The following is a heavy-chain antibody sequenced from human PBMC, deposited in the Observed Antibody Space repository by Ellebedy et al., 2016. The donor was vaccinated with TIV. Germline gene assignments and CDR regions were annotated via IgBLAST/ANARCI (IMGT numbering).Heavy chain of an antibody. CDR1: GFTFHNYA. Sequence: GGSLRLSXVVSGFTFHNYAMSWVRQPPGKGLEWVSAVGGSDGRTFYADSVKGRFTISRDNSKNTLYLQMNSLRAEDTAIYYCVRETSVWGQGTLVTVSS. CDR2: VGGSDGRT. V-gene: IGHV3-23*01. J-gene: IGHJ4*02. CDR3: VRETSV.